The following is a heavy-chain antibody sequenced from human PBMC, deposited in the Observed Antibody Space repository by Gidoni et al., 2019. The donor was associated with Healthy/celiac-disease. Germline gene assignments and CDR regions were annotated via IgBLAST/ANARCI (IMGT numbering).Heavy chain of an antibody. J-gene: IGHJ6*02. Sequence: QVQLVQSGAEVQKPGASVKVSCTASGYTFTSYDIHWVRQATGQGLEWMGWMNPNSGNTGYAQKFQCRVTMTRNTSISTAYMELSSLRSEDTAVYYCATVVGELSPTSYYYYGMDVWGQGTTVTVSS. V-gene: IGHV1-8*01. CDR2: MNPNSGNT. D-gene: IGHD3-16*02. CDR3: ATVVGELSPTSYYYYGMDV. CDR1: GYTFTSYD.